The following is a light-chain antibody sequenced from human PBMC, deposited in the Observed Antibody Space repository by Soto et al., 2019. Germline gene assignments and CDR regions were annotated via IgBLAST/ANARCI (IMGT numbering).Light chain of an antibody. J-gene: IGLJ1*01. CDR1: SSDVGGYNY. V-gene: IGLV2-14*01. CDR3: SSYTSSSTPYV. Sequence: QSALTQPASVSGSPGQSITISCTGTSSDVGGYNYVSWYQQDPGKAPKLMIYEVSNRAAGVSNRFSGSKSGNTASLTISGLQAEDEADYYCSSYTSSSTPYVFXTGTNVTVL. CDR2: EVS.